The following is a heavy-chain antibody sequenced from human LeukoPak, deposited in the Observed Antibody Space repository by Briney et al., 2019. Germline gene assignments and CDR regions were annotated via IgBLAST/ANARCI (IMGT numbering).Heavy chain of an antibody. CDR3: ARHEHKAVAGDT. CDR1: DGSINTPNYY. Sequence: SETLSLTCTVSDGSINTPNYYWGWIRQPPGKGLEWIGNIFYRGSTYYGPSLKSRVTISVDTSKNQFSLKLSSVTAADTAMYYCARHEHKAVAGDTWGQGTLVTVSS. CDR2: IFYRGST. D-gene: IGHD6-19*01. V-gene: IGHV4-39*01. J-gene: IGHJ5*02.